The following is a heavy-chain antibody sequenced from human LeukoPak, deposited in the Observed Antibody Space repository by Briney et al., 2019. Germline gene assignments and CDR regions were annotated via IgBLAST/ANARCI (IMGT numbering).Heavy chain of an antibody. D-gene: IGHD4-17*01. J-gene: IGHJ5*02. V-gene: IGHV4-59*03. Sequence: SETLSLTCTVSGDSINDYYWSWIRQPPGKGLEWIAYVYSGGRTNYNPSLKSRVTISLDTSKSQFSLKLTSVTAADTAVYYCAGNKNHLGDTHWFAPWGQGTLVIVSS. CDR3: AGNKNHLGDTHWFAP. CDR1: GDSINDYY. CDR2: VYSGGRT.